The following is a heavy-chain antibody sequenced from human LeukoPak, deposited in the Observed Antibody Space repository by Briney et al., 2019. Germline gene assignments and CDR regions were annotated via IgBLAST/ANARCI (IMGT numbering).Heavy chain of an antibody. D-gene: IGHD2-2*01. V-gene: IGHV3-66*02. J-gene: IGHJ6*02. Sequence: GGSLRLSCAASGFTVSSNYMSWVRQAPGKGLEWVSVIYSGGSTYYADSVKGRFTISRDNSKNTLYLQMNSLRAEDTAVYYCSSTSCPMCGMDVWGQGTTVTVFS. CDR3: SSTSCPMCGMDV. CDR1: GFTVSSNY. CDR2: IYSGGST.